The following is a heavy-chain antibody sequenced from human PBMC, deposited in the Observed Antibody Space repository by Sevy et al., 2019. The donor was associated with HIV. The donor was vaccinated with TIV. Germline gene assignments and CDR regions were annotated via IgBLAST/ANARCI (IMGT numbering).Heavy chain of an antibody. CDR3: ATDPFSVTSSNDYMDV. D-gene: IGHD4-17*01. CDR1: GFTFSKYW. V-gene: IGHV3-7*01. CDR2: IQEDGSGK. J-gene: IGHJ6*03. Sequence: GGSLRLSCAASGFTFSKYWMSWVRQAPVKGLEWVANIQEDGSGKYYVDAVKGRFTISRDNAKNSLYLQMNSLRAEDTAVYYCATDPFSVTSSNDYMDVWGKGTTVTVSS.